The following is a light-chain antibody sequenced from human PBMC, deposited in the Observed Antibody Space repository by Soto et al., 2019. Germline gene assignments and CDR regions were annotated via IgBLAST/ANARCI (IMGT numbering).Light chain of an antibody. CDR1: QGISSY. V-gene: IGKV1-8*01. CDR3: QQYYSYPPT. J-gene: IGKJ3*01. CDR2: AAS. Sequence: AIRMTQSPSSFSASTGDRVTITCRASQGISSYLVWYQQKPGKAPKLLIYAASTLQSGVPSRFSGSGSGTDITLTMSCLQSEDFATYYCQQYYSYPPTFGPGTKVHIK.